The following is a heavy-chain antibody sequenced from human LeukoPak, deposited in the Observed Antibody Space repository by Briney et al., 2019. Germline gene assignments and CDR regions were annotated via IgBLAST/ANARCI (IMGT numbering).Heavy chain of an antibody. CDR2: IYYSGST. CDR1: GGSISSYY. CDR3: AKTYYDILTGYGGPYYMDV. V-gene: IGHV4-59*01. Sequence: SETLSLTCTDSGGSISSYYWSWIRQPPGKGLEWIGYIYYSGSTNYNPSLKSRVTISVDTSKNQFSLKLSSVTAADTAVYYCAKTYYDILTGYGGPYYMDVWGKGTTVTVSS. J-gene: IGHJ6*03. D-gene: IGHD3-9*01.